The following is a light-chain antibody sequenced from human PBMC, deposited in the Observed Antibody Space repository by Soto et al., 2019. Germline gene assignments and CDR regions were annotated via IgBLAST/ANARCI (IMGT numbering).Light chain of an antibody. CDR1: AGAVTSGSH. CDR2: STT. CDR3: LLNTGDAWV. Sequence: QTVVTQEPSLTVYPGGTVTVTCASSAGAVTSGSHSNWFQQKPGQTPRALIYSTTIKYSWTPARFSGSLLGGKAALTLSAVQPEDEADYYCLLNTGDAWVFGGGTKLTVL. V-gene: IGLV7-43*01. J-gene: IGLJ3*02.